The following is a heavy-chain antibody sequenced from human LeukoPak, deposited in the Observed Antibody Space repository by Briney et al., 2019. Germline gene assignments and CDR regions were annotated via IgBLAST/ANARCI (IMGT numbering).Heavy chain of an antibody. Sequence: GGSLRLSCAASGFTFSSYAMNWVLQAPGKGLEWVSAISGSGGSTYYADSVKGRFTISRDNSKNTLYLQMNSLRAEDTAVYYCAKVNGDYLGDFDYWGQGTLVTVSS. CDR3: AKVNGDYLGDFDY. CDR1: GFTFSSYA. J-gene: IGHJ4*02. CDR2: ISGSGGST. V-gene: IGHV3-23*01. D-gene: IGHD4-17*01.